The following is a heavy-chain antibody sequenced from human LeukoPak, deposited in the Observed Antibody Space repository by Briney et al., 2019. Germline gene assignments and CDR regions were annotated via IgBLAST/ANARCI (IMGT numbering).Heavy chain of an antibody. CDR1: GGSISSNNW. J-gene: IGHJ4*02. CDR3: ARDRGGYTYSHDY. Sequence: SETMSLTCAVSGGSISSNNWWIWVRPSPEKGLEWIGEIYHDGSTNYNPSLKSRVTISMDKSKNQLSLKLNFVTAADTAVYYCARDRGGYTYSHDYWGQGTLVTVSS. CDR2: IYHDGST. D-gene: IGHD5-18*01. V-gene: IGHV4-4*02.